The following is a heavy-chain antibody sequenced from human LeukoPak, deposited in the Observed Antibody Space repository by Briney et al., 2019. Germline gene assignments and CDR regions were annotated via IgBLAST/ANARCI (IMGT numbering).Heavy chain of an antibody. CDR3: ARHRGYSYGYRDY. CDR1: GFTFSSYW. CDR2: INQDGSEK. V-gene: IGHV3-7*01. J-gene: IGHJ4*02. D-gene: IGHD5-18*01. Sequence: PGGSLRLSCAASGFTFSSYWMIWVRQAPGKGRECVANINQDGSEKYYVDSVKGRFTMSRDNAKNSLYLQMNSLRAEDTAVYYCARHRGYSYGYRDYWGQGTLVTVSS.